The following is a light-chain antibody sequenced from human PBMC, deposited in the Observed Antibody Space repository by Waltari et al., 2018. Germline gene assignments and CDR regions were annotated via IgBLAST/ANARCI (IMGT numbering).Light chain of an antibody. V-gene: IGLV2-8*01. J-gene: IGLJ3*02. CDR1: SSEVGGYHH. CDR2: EGS. Sequence: QDALTPPPPAPGTPVRPVTLPCIRTSSEVGGYHHVYPYQQHPGKDPKLMNYEGSHRPSGVPDRFSGSKCGNTASLTVSGLQAEDGADYYCSSYAGNDNFEVFGGGTKLTVL. CDR3: SSYAGNDNFEV.